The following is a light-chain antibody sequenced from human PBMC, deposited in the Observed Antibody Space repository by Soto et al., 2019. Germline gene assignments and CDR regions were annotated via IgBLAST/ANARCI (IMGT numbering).Light chain of an antibody. Sequence: EIVLTQSPGTLSLSPGERATLSCRASQSVSSNYLAWYQQKPGQAPRPLIYGASSRATGIPDRFSGSGAGTDFTLTSSRMEPEDFVVYYCQQYGSSPWTFGQGTKVEIK. J-gene: IGKJ1*01. V-gene: IGKV3-20*01. CDR1: QSVSSNY. CDR2: GAS. CDR3: QQYGSSPWT.